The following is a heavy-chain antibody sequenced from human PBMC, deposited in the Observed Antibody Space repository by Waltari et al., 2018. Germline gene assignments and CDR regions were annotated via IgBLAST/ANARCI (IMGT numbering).Heavy chain of an antibody. J-gene: IGHJ4*02. CDR1: GFTFSSYA. CDR2: IYSGGST. D-gene: IGHD1-26*01. CDR3: AKDWSSRRGVFDY. Sequence: EVQLLESGGGLVQPGGSLRLSCAASGFTFSSYAMSWVRQAPGKWLEWVSVIYSGGSTYYADSVKGRFTISRDNSKNTLYLQMNSLRAEDTAVYYCAKDWSSRRGVFDYWGQGTLVTVSS. V-gene: IGHV3-23*03.